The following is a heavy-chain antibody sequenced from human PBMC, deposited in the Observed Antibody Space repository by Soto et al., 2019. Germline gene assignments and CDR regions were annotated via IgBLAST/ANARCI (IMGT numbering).Heavy chain of an antibody. CDR1: GFTFSRYA. CDR3: AKATWEMLETNWFDP. CDR2: ISGSGGGT. Sequence: GGSLRLSCAASGFTFSRYAMSWVRQAPGKGLEWVSCISGSGGGTYYADSVKGRFTISRDNSKNTLYLQMNSLRAEDTAVYYCAKATWEMLETNWFDPWGQGTLVTVSS. D-gene: IGHD1-26*01. V-gene: IGHV3-23*01. J-gene: IGHJ5*02.